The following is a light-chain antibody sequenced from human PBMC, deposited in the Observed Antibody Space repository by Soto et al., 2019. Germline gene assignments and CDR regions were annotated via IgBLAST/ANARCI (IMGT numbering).Light chain of an antibody. CDR3: QQYGSSPYT. CDR2: GAS. V-gene: IGKV3-20*01. CDR1: QSVSSSY. J-gene: IGKJ2*01. Sequence: EIVLTQSPATLSLSPGERATLSCRASQSVSSSYLAWYQQKPGQAPSLLIYGASSRAPGIPARFSGSGSGTDFTLTISRLEPADFAAYYCQQYGSSPYTFGQGTKLEIK.